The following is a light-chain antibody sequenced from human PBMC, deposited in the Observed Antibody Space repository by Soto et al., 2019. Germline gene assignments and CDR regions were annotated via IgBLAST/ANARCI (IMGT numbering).Light chain of an antibody. Sequence: EIVMTQSPATLSVSPGERATLSCRASQSVSSYLAWYQQKPGQAPRLLIYGASTRATGIPARLSGSGSGTEFTLTISSLQSEDFAVYYCQQYNNWPPTFGQGTKVEFK. CDR2: GAS. J-gene: IGKJ1*01. CDR1: QSVSSY. V-gene: IGKV3-15*01. CDR3: QQYNNWPPT.